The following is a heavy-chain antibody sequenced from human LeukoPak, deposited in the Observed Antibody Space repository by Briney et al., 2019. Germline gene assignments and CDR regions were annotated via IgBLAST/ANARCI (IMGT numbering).Heavy chain of an antibody. CDR2: IWYDGTNT. CDR1: GFTFSRYG. CDR3: ARGMKEGYSYDMDLKWYFDY. V-gene: IGHV3-33*01. J-gene: IGHJ4*02. D-gene: IGHD5-18*01. Sequence: PGGSLRLSCAASGFTFSRYGMHWVRQSPGEGLQWVAAIWYDGTNTYYEDSVKGRFTISRDKSKNMVYLEMNSLRADDTAVYYCARGMKEGYSYDMDLKWYFDYWGQGNLVTVSS.